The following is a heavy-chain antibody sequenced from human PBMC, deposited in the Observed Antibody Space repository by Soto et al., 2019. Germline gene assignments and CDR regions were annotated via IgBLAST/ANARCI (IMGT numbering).Heavy chain of an antibody. D-gene: IGHD3-9*01. J-gene: IGHJ4*02. CDR3: ARDGDVLRYFDGLLYPYYFDY. CDR2: INPSGGST. Sequence: ASGKVSCKASGYTFTRYDMHWVRQAPGRGLEWMGIINPSGGSTSYAQKFQGRVTMTRDTSTSTVYMELSSLRSEDTAVYYCARDGDVLRYFDGLLYPYYFDYWGQGTLVTVSS. CDR1: GYTFTRYD. V-gene: IGHV1-46*01.